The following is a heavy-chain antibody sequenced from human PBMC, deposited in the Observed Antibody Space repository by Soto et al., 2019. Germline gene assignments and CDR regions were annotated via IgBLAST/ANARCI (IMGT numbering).Heavy chain of an antibody. Sequence: GGSLRLSCAASGFTVSSNYMSWVRQAPGKGLEWVSVIYSGGSTYYADSVKGRFTISRDNSKNTLYLQMNSLRAEDTAVYYCARDRRYYYDSNGGYYGMDVWGQGTTVTVS. CDR1: GFTVSSNY. D-gene: IGHD3-22*01. V-gene: IGHV3-53*01. CDR3: ARDRRYYYDSNGGYYGMDV. CDR2: IYSGGST. J-gene: IGHJ6*02.